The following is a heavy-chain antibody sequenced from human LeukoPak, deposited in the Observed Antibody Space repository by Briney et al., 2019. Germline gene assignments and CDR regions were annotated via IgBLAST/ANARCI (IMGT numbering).Heavy chain of an antibody. D-gene: IGHD3-3*01. Sequence: SETLSLTCTVSGGSISSGGYYWSWIRQHPGKGLEWIGYIYYSGSTYYNPSLKSRVTISVDTSKNQFSLKPSSVTAADTAVYCCARGITIFGVVLDAFDIWGQGTMVTVSS. J-gene: IGHJ3*02. CDR3: ARGITIFGVVLDAFDI. CDR1: GGSISSGGYY. CDR2: IYYSGST. V-gene: IGHV4-31*03.